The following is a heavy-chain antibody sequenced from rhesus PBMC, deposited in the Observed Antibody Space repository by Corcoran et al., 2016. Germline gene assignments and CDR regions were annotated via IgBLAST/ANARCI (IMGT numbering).Heavy chain of an antibody. J-gene: IGHJ4*01. Sequence: QLQLQESGPGLVKPSETLSVTCAVSGGSISSSYWSWIRQAPGKGLEWVGYTYGSGRSTNANPSLKRRVTLSVDTSKNQFSLRLSSVTAADTAVYYCVRTRIAAGPVDYWGQGVLVTVSS. CDR2: TYGSGRST. CDR1: GGSISSSY. D-gene: IGHD6-13*01. CDR3: VRTRIAAGPVDY. V-gene: IGHV4-169*01.